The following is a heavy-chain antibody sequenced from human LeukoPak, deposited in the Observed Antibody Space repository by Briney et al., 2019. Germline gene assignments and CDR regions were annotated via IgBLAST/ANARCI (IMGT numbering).Heavy chain of an antibody. Sequence: TGGSLRLSCAASGFAFTTYAMHWVRQAPGRGLEWVAVISYDGSIKYYADSVKGRFTISGDNSKNTLYLQMNSLRPEDTAIYYCANLHDYWGQGTLVTVSS. CDR1: GFAFTTYA. J-gene: IGHJ4*02. CDR2: ISYDGSIK. CDR3: ANLHDY. V-gene: IGHV3-30*18.